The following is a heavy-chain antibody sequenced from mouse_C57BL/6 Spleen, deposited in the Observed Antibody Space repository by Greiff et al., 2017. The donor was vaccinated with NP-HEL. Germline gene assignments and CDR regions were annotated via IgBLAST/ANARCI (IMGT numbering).Heavy chain of an antibody. Sequence: QVQLQQPGTELVKPGASVKLSCKASGYTFTSYWMHWVKQRPGQGLEWIGNINPSNGGTNYNEKFKSKATLTVDKSSSTAYMQLSSLTSEDTAVYYCARGYDYDEEYYYAMDYWGQGTSVTVSS. J-gene: IGHJ4*01. CDR1: GYTFTSYW. CDR2: INPSNGGT. V-gene: IGHV1-53*01. CDR3: ARGYDYDEEYYYAMDY. D-gene: IGHD2-4*01.